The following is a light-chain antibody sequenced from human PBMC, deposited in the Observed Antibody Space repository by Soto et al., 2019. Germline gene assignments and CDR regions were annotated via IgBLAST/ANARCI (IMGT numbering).Light chain of an antibody. J-gene: IGLJ2*01. CDR2: EVS. CDR3: SSYAGSRTV. V-gene: IGLV2-8*01. Sequence: QSALTQPPSASGSPGQSVTISCTGTSSDGGGYNYVSWYQQHPGKAPKLMIYEVSKRPSGVPDRFSASKSGNTASLTVSGLQAEEEADYYCSSYAGSRTVFGGGTKLTVL. CDR1: SSDGGGYNY.